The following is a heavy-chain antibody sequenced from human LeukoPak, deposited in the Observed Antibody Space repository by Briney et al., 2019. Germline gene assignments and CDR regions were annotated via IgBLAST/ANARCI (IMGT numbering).Heavy chain of an antibody. CDR1: GGTFSSYT. J-gene: IGHJ5*02. CDR2: IIPILGIA. CDR3: ARGDLEWLSSWFDP. D-gene: IGHD3-3*01. V-gene: IGHV1-69*02. Sequence: SVKVSCKASGGTFSSYTISWVRRAPGQGLEWMGRIIPILGIANYAQKFQGRVTITADKSTSTAYMELSSLRSEDTAVYYCARGDLEWLSSWFDPWGQGTLVTVSS.